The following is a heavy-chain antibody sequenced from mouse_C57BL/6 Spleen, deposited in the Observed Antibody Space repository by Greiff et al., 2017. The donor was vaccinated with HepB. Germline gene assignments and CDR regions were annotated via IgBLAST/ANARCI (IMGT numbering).Heavy chain of an antibody. Sequence: VQLQQSGPELVKPGASVKISCKASGYAFSSSWMNWVKQRPGKGLEWIGRIYPGDGDTNYNGKFKGKATLTADKSSITAYMQLSSLTSEDSAVYFCARFGGKGFDYWGQGTTLTVSS. CDR3: ARFGGKGFDY. CDR2: IYPGDGDT. D-gene: IGHD2-1*01. V-gene: IGHV1-82*01. J-gene: IGHJ2*01. CDR1: GYAFSSSW.